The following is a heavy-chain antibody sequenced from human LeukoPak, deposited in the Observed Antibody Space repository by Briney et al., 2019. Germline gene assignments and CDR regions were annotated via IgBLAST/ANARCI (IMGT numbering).Heavy chain of an antibody. Sequence: SETLSLTCTVSGGSISNYYWSWIRQPPGKGLEWIGYIYYSGSTNYNPSLKRRVTISVDTSKNQFSLKLSSVTAADTAVYYCARVGGTNYYYYGMDVWGQGTTVTVSS. V-gene: IGHV4-59*01. CDR2: IYYSGST. CDR3: ARVGGTNYYYYGMDV. D-gene: IGHD1-26*01. J-gene: IGHJ6*02. CDR1: GGSISNYY.